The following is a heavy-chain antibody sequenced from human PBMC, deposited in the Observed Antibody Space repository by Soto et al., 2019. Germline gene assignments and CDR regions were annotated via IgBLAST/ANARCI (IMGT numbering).Heavy chain of an antibody. Sequence: TPSLTCALSGSSIRSVGSSWSWTPKAPGKGLEWIGYIYHSGSTYFNPSLKSRVTISVDRSKNQFSLKLSSVTAADTAVYYCARSWDFRGPKRDAFDRRGQGKMVTVSS. CDR2: IYHSGST. CDR3: ARSWDFRGPKRDAFDR. CDR1: GSSIRSVGSS. J-gene: IGHJ3*02. V-gene: IGHV4-30-2*01. D-gene: IGHD3-3*01.